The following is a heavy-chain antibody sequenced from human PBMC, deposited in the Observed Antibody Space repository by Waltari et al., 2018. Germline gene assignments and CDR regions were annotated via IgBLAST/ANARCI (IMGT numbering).Heavy chain of an antibody. V-gene: IGHV3-53*01. D-gene: IGHD4-17*01. Sequence: EVQLVESGGGLIQPGGSLRLSCAASGFTVSSNYMRWARKAPGKGLEWVSVIYSGGSTYDADSVKGRFTISRDNSKNTLYLQMNSLRAEDTAVYYCARVVIYGRAFDYWGQGTLVTVSS. CDR3: ARVVIYGRAFDY. J-gene: IGHJ4*02. CDR1: GFTVSSNY. CDR2: IYSGGST.